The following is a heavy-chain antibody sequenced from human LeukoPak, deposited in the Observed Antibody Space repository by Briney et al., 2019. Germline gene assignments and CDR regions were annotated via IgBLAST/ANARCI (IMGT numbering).Heavy chain of an antibody. CDR3: ARDPYYGSGSYSDY. CDR2: ISSSSSTI. CDR1: GFTFSSYS. Sequence: GGSLRLSCAASGFTFSSYSMNWVRQAPGKGLEWVSYISSSSSTIYYADSVKGRFTISRDNAKNSLYLQMNSLRAEDTAVYYCARDPYYGSGSYSDYWGQGTLVTVSS. V-gene: IGHV3-48*04. D-gene: IGHD3-10*01. J-gene: IGHJ4*02.